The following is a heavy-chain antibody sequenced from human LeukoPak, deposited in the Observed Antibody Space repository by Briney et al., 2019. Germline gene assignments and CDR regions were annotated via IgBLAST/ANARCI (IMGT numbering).Heavy chain of an antibody. CDR3: ARKLRLGGNWFDP. J-gene: IGHJ5*02. D-gene: IGHD1-26*01. Sequence: SVKVSCKTSGGTLTSDAITWVRQAPGQGLEWMGKIIPISGTTNYAQKFQGRVTFTADEYTSTAYMELSSLRSEDTALYYCARKLRLGGNWFDPWGQGTLVTVSS. CDR1: GGTLTSDA. V-gene: IGHV1-69*15. CDR2: IIPISGTT.